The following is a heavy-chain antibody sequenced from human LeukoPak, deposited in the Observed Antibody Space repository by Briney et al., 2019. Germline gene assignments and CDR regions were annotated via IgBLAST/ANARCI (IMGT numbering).Heavy chain of an antibody. D-gene: IGHD2-8*01. J-gene: IGHJ4*02. CDR1: GGSISSSSYY. Sequence: SETLSLTCTVSGGSISSSSYYWGWIRQPPGKGLEWIGSIYYSGSTYYNPSLKSRVTISVDTSKNQFSLKLSSVTAADTAVYYCARHRLVSAPYYWGQGTLVTVS. CDR3: ARHRLVSAPYY. CDR2: IYYSGST. V-gene: IGHV4-39*01.